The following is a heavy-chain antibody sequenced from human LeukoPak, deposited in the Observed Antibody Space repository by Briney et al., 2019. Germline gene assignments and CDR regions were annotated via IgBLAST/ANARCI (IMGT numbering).Heavy chain of an antibody. CDR1: GFTFSSYS. CDR3: ARERYYYGSGSYYKPSHHAFDI. J-gene: IGHJ3*02. D-gene: IGHD3-10*01. CDR2: ISSSSSYI. V-gene: IGHV3-21*01. Sequence: GGSLRLSCAASGFTFSSYSMNWVRQAPGKGLEWVSSISSSSSYIYYADSVKGRFTISRDNAKNSLYLQMNSLRAEDTAVYYCARERYYYGSGSYYKPSHHAFDIWGQGTMVTVSS.